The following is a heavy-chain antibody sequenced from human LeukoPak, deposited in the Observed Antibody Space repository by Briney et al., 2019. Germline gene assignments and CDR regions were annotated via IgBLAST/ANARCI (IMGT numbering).Heavy chain of an antibody. V-gene: IGHV3-21*04. CDR2: ISSSSAYI. CDR3: ARVGVEVGATNVDY. D-gene: IGHD1-26*01. J-gene: IGHJ4*02. CDR1: GFTFSSYS. Sequence: GGSLRLSCAASGFTFSSYSMNWVRQAPGKGLEWVSSISSSSAYIYYADSVKGRFTISRDNAKDSLYLQMNSLRAEDTALYYCARVGVEVGATNVDYWGQGTLVTVSS.